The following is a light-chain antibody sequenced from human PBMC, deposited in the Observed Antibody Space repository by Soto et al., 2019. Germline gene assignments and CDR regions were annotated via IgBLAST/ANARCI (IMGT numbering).Light chain of an antibody. CDR2: FNGDGSL. Sequence: QLVLTQSPSASASLGASVKLTCTLSSGHSSYVIAWHQQQPEKGPRFLMKFNGDGSLSKGDGIPDRFSGSSSGAERYLTISSLQSEDEADYYCQTWDTGLVFGGGTQLPS. CDR3: QTWDTGLV. V-gene: IGLV4-69*01. J-gene: IGLJ2*01. CDR1: SGHSSYV.